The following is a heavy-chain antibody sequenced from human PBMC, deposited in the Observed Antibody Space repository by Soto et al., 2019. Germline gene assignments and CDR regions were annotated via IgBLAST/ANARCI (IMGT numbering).Heavy chain of an antibody. CDR3: ARVYSGYDSYYYYYYYMDV. J-gene: IGHJ6*03. Sequence: PGGSLRLSCAASGFTFSSYGMHWVRQAPGKGLEWVAVIWYDGSNKYYADSVKGRFTISRDNSKNTLYLQMNSLRAEDTAVYYCARVYSGYDSYYYYYYYMDVWGKGTTVTVSS. CDR1: GFTFSSYG. CDR2: IWYDGSNK. V-gene: IGHV3-33*01. D-gene: IGHD5-12*01.